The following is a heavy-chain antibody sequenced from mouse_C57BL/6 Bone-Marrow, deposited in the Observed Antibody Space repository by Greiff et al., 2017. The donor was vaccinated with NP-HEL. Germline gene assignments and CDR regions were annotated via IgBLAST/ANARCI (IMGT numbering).Heavy chain of an antibody. J-gene: IGHJ4*01. CDR1: GYAFSSYW. CDR3: ARDVVTTAMDY. CDR2: IYPGDGDT. V-gene: IGHV1-80*01. D-gene: IGHD2-2*01. Sequence: VQLQQSGAELVKPGASVKISCKASGYAFSSYWMNWVKQRPGKGLEWIGQIYPGDGDTNYNGKFKGKATLTADKSSSTAYMQLSSLTSEDSAVYFCARDVVTTAMDYWGQGTSVTVSS.